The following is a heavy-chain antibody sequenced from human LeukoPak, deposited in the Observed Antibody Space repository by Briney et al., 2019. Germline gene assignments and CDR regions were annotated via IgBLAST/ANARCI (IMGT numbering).Heavy chain of an antibody. D-gene: IGHD2-15*01. CDR1: GGSISSSSYY. Sequence: SETLSLTCTVSGGSISSSSYYWGWIRQPPGKGLEWIGSIYYSGSTYYNPSLKSRVTISVDTSKNQFSLKLSSVTAADTAVYYCARDIGRGGAFDTWGQGTMVTVSS. J-gene: IGHJ3*02. V-gene: IGHV4-39*07. CDR2: IYYSGST. CDR3: ARDIGRGGAFDT.